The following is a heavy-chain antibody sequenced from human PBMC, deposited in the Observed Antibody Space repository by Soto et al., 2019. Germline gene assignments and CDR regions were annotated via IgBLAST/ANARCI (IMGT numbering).Heavy chain of an antibody. CDR1: GGSFSSYA. Sequence: SVQVSCKASGGSFSSYAISWVRQAPGQGLEWMGGIIPIFGTAHYAQKFQGRVTITADESTSTAYMELSSLSAVDKAVFYCARAAQSEFDSWGQGTLVNVSS. J-gene: IGHJ4*02. CDR2: IIPIFGTA. D-gene: IGHD4-4*01. V-gene: IGHV1-69*13. CDR3: ARAAQSEFDS.